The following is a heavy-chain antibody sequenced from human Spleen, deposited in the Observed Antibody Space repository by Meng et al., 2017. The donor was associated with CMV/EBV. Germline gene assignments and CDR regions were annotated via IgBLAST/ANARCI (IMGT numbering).Heavy chain of an antibody. Sequence: CNVSGGSISSGSYHWSWIRQPPGKGLEWIGYVYYSGSTNYSPSLQSRVSISVDTSENKFSLKLSSVTAADTAIYYCARGALWSGFDNWGQGTLVTVSS. CDR3: ARGALWSGFDN. CDR2: VYYSGST. V-gene: IGHV4-61*01. J-gene: IGHJ4*02. D-gene: IGHD3-10*01. CDR1: GGSISSGSYH.